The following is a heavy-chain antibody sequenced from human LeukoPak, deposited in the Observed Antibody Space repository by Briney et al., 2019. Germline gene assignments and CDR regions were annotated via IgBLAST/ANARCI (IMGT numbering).Heavy chain of an antibody. CDR1: GGSFSGYY. CDR3: ARAPWTGRYYYYGMDV. V-gene: IGHV4-34*01. CDR2: INHSGST. J-gene: IGHJ6*02. D-gene: IGHD3-10*01. Sequence: PSETLSLTCAVYGGSFSGYYWSWIRQPPGKGLEWIGEINHSGSTNYNPSLKSRVTISVDTSKNQFSLKLSSVTAADTAVYYCARAPWTGRYYYYGMDVWGQGTTVTVSS.